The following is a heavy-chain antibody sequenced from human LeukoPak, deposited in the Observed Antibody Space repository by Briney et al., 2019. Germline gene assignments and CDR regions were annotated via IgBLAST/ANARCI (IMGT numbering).Heavy chain of an antibody. CDR1: GYTFTSYD. Sequence: ASVKVSCKAYGYTFTSYDINWVRQAPGQGLEWMGWMNPNSGNTGYAQKFQGRVTMTRNTSISTAYMELSSLRSEDTAVYYCARGPAVAGHFDPWGQGTLVTVSS. V-gene: IGHV1-8*01. CDR3: ARGPAVAGHFDP. CDR2: MNPNSGNT. J-gene: IGHJ5*02. D-gene: IGHD6-19*01.